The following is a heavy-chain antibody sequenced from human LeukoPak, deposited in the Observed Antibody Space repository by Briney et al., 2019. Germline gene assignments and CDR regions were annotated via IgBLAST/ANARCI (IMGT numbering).Heavy chain of an antibody. CDR2: INDNGRA. CDR3: ARRWNYGRNYYIDV. CDR1: GGSFSYYY. Sequence: PSETLSLTCAVYGGSFSYYYWNWIRQPPGKGLEWLGEINDNGRANYNPSLMSRVTVSVDTSKNQFSLRLTSVTATDTAVYYCARRWNYGRNYYIDVWGKGATVSVSS. D-gene: IGHD1-7*01. J-gene: IGHJ6*03. V-gene: IGHV4-34*01.